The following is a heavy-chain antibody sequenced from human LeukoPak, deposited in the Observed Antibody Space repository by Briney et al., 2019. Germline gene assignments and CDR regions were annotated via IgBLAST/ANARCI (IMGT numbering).Heavy chain of an antibody. D-gene: IGHD3-10*01. V-gene: IGHV4-34*01. CDR3: ARPSRSLWFGDLYFDY. Sequence: SETLSLTCAVYGGSFSGYHWDWIRQPPGKGLEWIGEINHNGNTNYNLSLKSRVTISVDTSKNQFSLELSFVTAADTAVYYCARPSRSLWFGDLYFDYWGQGTLVTVSS. CDR2: INHNGNT. CDR1: GGSFSGYH. J-gene: IGHJ4*02.